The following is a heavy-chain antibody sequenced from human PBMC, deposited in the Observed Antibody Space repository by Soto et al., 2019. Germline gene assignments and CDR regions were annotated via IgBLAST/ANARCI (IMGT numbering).Heavy chain of an antibody. CDR2: IWYDGSNK. D-gene: IGHD3-3*01. CDR3: ARDRRFLVWLDY. CDR1: GFTFTSYG. J-gene: IGHJ4*02. V-gene: IGHV3-33*01. Sequence: QMHLVESGGGVVQPGRSLTLSCVASGFTFTSYGIHWVRQAPGKGLEWVAVIWYDGSNKYYGDSVKGRFSISRDNSKNTVYLQINSLRAEDTAVYYCARDRRFLVWLDYWGQGTLVSVSS.